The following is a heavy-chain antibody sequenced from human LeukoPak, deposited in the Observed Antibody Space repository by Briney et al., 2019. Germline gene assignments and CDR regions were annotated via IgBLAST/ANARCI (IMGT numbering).Heavy chain of an antibody. CDR2: IYYSGST. D-gene: IGHD2-15*01. CDR1: GGSIRSYY. Sequence: SETLSLTCTVSGGSIRSYYWSWIRQPPGKGLEWIGYIYYSGSTNYNPSLKSRVTISVDTSKNQFSLKLSSVTAADTAVYYCARVDCSGGSCYYYYGMDVWGQGTTVTVSS. J-gene: IGHJ6*02. V-gene: IGHV4-59*08. CDR3: ARVDCSGGSCYYYYGMDV.